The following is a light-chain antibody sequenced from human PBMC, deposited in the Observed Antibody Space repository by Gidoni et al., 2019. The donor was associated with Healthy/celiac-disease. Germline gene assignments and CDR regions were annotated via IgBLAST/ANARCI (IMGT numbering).Light chain of an antibody. CDR3: QQYGSSPYT. J-gene: IGKJ2*01. CDR1: QSVSSSY. V-gene: IGKV3-20*01. Sequence: EIVFTQSPGTLSLSPGERATLACRASQSVSSSYVAWYQQKPGQARRLRIYGASSRATGIPDRFSGSGSGTDCTLTISRLEPEDFAVYYCQQYGSSPYTFGQGTKLEIK. CDR2: GAS.